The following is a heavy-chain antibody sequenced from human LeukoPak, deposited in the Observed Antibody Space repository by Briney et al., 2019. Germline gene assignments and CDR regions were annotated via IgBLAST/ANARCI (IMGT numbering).Heavy chain of an antibody. Sequence: SVKVFCKASGGTFSSYAISWVRQAPGQGLEWMGRIIPILGIANYAQKFQGRVTITADKSTSTAYMELSSLRSEDTAVYYCARDLYDSSGYYPEYWGQGTLVTVSS. J-gene: IGHJ4*02. CDR2: IIPILGIA. V-gene: IGHV1-69*04. D-gene: IGHD3-22*01. CDR3: ARDLYDSSGYYPEY. CDR1: GGTFSSYA.